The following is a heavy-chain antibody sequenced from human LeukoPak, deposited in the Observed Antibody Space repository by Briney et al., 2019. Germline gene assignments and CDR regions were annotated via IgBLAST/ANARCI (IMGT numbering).Heavy chain of an antibody. CDR3: ARGNSPSGELFY. Sequence: SETLSLTCAVYGGSFSGYYWSWIRQPPGKGLEWIGEINHSGSTNYNPSLKSRVTISVDTSKNQFSLKLSSVTAADTAVYYCARGNSPSGELFYWGQGTLVTVSS. CDR1: GGSFSGYY. J-gene: IGHJ4*02. D-gene: IGHD3-10*01. V-gene: IGHV4-34*01. CDR2: INHSGST.